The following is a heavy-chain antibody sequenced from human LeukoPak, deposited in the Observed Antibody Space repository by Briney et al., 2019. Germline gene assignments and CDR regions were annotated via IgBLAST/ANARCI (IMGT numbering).Heavy chain of an antibody. D-gene: IGHD6-13*01. CDR3: ARGPAAGMVDY. V-gene: IGHV3-74*01. J-gene: IGHJ4*02. Sequence: GVSLRLSCAASGFTFSSYWMHWARHAPGKGLVWVSRINSDGSSTSYADSVKGRFTISRDNAKNTLYLQMNSLRAEDTAVYYCARGPAAGMVDYWGQGTLVTVSS. CDR1: GFTFSSYW. CDR2: INSDGSST.